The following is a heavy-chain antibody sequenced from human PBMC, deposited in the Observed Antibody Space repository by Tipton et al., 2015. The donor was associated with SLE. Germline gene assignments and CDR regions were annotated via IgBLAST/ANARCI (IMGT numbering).Heavy chain of an antibody. J-gene: IGHJ3*02. CDR1: GGSFSGYY. Sequence: TLSLTCAVYGGSFSGYYWSWIRQPPGKGLEWIGEINHSGSTNYNPSLKSRVTISVDTSKNQFSLKLSSVTAADTAVYYCARKRGGYCSSTSCYGDAFDIWGQVTMGTGSS. V-gene: IGHV4-34*01. D-gene: IGHD2-2*01. CDR2: INHSGST. CDR3: ARKRGGYCSSTSCYGDAFDI.